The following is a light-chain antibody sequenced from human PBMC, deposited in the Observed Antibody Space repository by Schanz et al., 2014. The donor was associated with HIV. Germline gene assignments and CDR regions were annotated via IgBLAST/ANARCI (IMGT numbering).Light chain of an antibody. CDR2: EVS. V-gene: IGLV2-18*02. CDR1: SSDVGGYNR. J-gene: IGLJ2*01. Sequence: QSALTQPPSVSGSPGQLVTISCTGTSSDVGGYNRVSWFQQSPGTAPKLMIYEVSDRPSGVPVRFFGSKSGNTASLTISGLQTEDEADYYCSSYAGSNSVIFGGGTKLTVL. CDR3: SSYAGSNSVI.